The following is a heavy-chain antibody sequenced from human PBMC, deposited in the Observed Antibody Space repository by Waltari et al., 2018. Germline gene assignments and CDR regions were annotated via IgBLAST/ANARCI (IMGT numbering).Heavy chain of an antibody. J-gene: IGHJ4*02. D-gene: IGHD1-1*01. V-gene: IGHV3-33*01. CDR3: ATTSGTNWHLNY. CDR2: IWYDGIGK. CDR1: GLTFSNFG. Sequence: QVQVVESGGGAVQPGRSLLLSCGVSGLTFSNFGMHWVRQAPGKGLEWVAIIWYDGIGKYYADSVKGRFTISRDNSKNSLYLQMNSLRAEDTAVYYCATTSGTNWHLNYWGQGTLVTVSS.